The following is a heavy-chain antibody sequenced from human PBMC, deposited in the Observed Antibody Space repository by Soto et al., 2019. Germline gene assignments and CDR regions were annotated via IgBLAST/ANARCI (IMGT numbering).Heavy chain of an antibody. CDR1: GGIFSTYA. J-gene: IGHJ4*02. D-gene: IGHD3-10*01. Sequence: QVQLVQSGAEVKKPGSSVKVSCKASGGIFSTYAISWLRQAPRQGLEWMGGIIPLFGTPNYAQRLQGRVTITADESTSTAYMELSRLRSEDKAVYYCARDRDHYGSGNYYNRIDFWGQGTLVTVSS. V-gene: IGHV1-69*01. CDR3: ARDRDHYGSGNYYNRIDF. CDR2: IIPLFGTP.